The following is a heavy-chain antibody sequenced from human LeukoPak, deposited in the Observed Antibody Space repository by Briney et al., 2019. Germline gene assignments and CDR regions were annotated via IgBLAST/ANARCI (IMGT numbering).Heavy chain of an antibody. Sequence: ASVKVSCKASGYTFTSYGISWVRQAPGQGLEWMGWISAYNGNTNYAQKLQGRVTMTTDTSTSTAYMELRSLGSDDTAVYYCARDLARIDTTYYYDSSGYYAANYYYYYGMDVWGQGTTVTVSS. CDR3: ARDLARIDTTYYYDSSGYYAANYYYYYGMDV. CDR2: ISAYNGNT. D-gene: IGHD3-22*01. CDR1: GYTFTSYG. J-gene: IGHJ6*02. V-gene: IGHV1-18*01.